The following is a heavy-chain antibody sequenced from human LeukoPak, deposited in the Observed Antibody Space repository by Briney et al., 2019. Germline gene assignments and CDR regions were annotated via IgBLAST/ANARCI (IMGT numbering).Heavy chain of an antibody. V-gene: IGHV3-21*04. J-gene: IGHJ4*02. CDR3: AKRGGMYPAHYIDY. D-gene: IGHD3-16*01. Sequence: GGSLRLSCAASGFTFSSYTMKWVRQAPGKGLEWVSSISSSSSYIYYADSVKGRFTISRDNAKNSLYLQMNSLRAEDTAVYYCAKRGGMYPAHYIDYWGQGTLVTVSS. CDR2: ISSSSSYI. CDR1: GFTFSSYT.